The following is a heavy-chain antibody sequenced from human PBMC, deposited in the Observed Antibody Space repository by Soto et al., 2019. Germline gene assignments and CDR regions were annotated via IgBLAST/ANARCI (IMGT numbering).Heavy chain of an antibody. D-gene: IGHD1-26*01. Sequence: VASVKVSCKASGYTFTSYYMHWVRQAPGQGLEWMGIVNPSGGSTSYAQKFQGRVTMTRDTSTSTVYMELSSLRSEDTAVYYCARYSGSYGMDVWGQGTTVTVSS. J-gene: IGHJ6*02. V-gene: IGHV1-46*01. CDR1: GYTFTSYY. CDR3: ARYSGSYGMDV. CDR2: VNPSGGST.